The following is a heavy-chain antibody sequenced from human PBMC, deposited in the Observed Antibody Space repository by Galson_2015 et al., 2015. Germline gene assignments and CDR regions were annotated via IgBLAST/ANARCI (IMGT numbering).Heavy chain of an antibody. CDR2: ISWDSGSI. J-gene: IGHJ6*02. CDR1: GFTFGDYA. Sequence: SLRLSCAASGFTFGDYAMHWVRQAPGKGLEWVSGISWDSGSIGYADSVKGRFTISRDNAKNSLYLQMNSLRAEDTALYYCAKDLFIPSSAGMDVWGQGTTVTVSS. CDR3: AKDLFIPSSAGMDV. V-gene: IGHV3-9*01.